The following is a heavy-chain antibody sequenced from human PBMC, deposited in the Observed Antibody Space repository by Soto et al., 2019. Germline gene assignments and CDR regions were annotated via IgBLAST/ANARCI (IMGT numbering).Heavy chain of an antibody. J-gene: IGHJ4*02. Sequence: SETLSLTCTVSGGSISSSNYYWAWIRQSPGKGLEWVATLYYSGSTYSNPSLKSRVTISVDTSKNQFSLKLSSVTAADTVVYYCARVQWELLSYFDYWGLGTLVTVSS. CDR1: GGSISSSNYY. CDR2: LYYSGST. D-gene: IGHD1-26*01. V-gene: IGHV4-39*01. CDR3: ARVQWELLSYFDY.